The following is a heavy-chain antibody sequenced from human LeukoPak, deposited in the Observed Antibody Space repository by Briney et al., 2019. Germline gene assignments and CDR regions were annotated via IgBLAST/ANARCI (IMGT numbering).Heavy chain of an antibody. D-gene: IGHD4-17*01. V-gene: IGHV4-38-2*02. CDR2: IYHSGNT. CDR1: GYSISSGYY. J-gene: IGHJ4*02. CDR3: ARDPSVSRQNLVTTAFDY. Sequence: SETLSLTCIVSGYSISSGYYWDWIRQPPGKGLEWIGSIYHSGNTYYNPSLKSRVTISVDTSKNQFSLKLSSVTAADTAVYYCARDPSVSRQNLVTTAFDYWGQGTLVTVSS.